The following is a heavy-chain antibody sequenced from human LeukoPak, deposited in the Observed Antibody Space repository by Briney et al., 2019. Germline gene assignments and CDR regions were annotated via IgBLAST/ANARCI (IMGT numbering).Heavy chain of an antibody. CDR2: INPSGGST. D-gene: IGHD6-6*01. Sequence: GASVKVSCKASGYTFTSYYMHWVRQAPGQGLEWMGIINPSGGSTSYAQKFQGRVTMTRDTSTSTVYMEPSSLRSEDTAVYYCAREFEAARTLDYWGQGTLVTVSS. J-gene: IGHJ4*02. CDR3: AREFEAARTLDY. V-gene: IGHV1-46*01. CDR1: GYTFTSYY.